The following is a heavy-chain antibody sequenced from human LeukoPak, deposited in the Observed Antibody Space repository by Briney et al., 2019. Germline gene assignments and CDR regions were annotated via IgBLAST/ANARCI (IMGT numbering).Heavy chain of an antibody. J-gene: IGHJ1*01. CDR3: AAGYYVLNSSGYVEYFQH. CDR2: ISSSGSTI. V-gene: IGHV3-11*01. Sequence: PGGSLRLSCAASGFTFSDYYMSWIRQAPGKGLELVSYISSSGSTIYYSDSVKGRFTISRDNAKNSLYLQMNSLRAEDTAVYYCAAGYYVLNSSGYVEYFQHWGQGTLVTVSS. CDR1: GFTFSDYY. D-gene: IGHD3-22*01.